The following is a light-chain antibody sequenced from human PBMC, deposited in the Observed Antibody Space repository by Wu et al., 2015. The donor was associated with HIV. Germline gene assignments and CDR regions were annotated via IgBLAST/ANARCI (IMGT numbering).Light chain of an antibody. CDR2: DAS. Sequence: AIRMTQSPSSLSASPGDRVTITCRASQDIRNFLAWYQQKPGKAPNLLISDASTLQSGVPSRFSASGSETDFTLTITRLQSEDFATYYCQQYYSSSVTFGGGTKVEIK. CDR1: QDIRNF. CDR3: QQYYSSSVT. J-gene: IGKJ4*01. V-gene: IGKV1-8*01.